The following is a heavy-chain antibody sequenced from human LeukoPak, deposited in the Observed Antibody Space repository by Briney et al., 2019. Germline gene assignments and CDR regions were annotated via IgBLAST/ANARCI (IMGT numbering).Heavy chain of an antibody. CDR2: IKQDGGEQ. Sequence: AGGSLRLSCVTSGFTFSNCWMSWVRQAPGKGLEWVANIKQDGGEQYYVDSVKGRFTISRDNAKNSLYLQMNSLRAEDTAVYYCARDKEEGSSSGSIFDIWGQGTVVTVSS. CDR1: GFTFSNCW. V-gene: IGHV3-7*01. D-gene: IGHD6-19*01. J-gene: IGHJ3*02. CDR3: ARDKEEGSSSGSIFDI.